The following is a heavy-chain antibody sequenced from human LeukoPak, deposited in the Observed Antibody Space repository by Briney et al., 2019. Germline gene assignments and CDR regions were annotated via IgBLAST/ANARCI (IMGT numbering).Heavy chain of an antibody. CDR3: ARRRYYDSSGYFD. J-gene: IGHJ1*01. CDR1: GGFISRSSYY. V-gene: IGHV4-39*02. D-gene: IGHD5-18*01. Sequence: SETLSLTCTVSGGFISRSSYYWGWIRQPPGKGLEWIGDIYYSGRTYYNPSLRSRVSTSLDTSMNHFSLTLSSVTAADTAVYYCARRRYYDSSGYFDWGRGSLVIVSS. CDR2: IYYSGRT.